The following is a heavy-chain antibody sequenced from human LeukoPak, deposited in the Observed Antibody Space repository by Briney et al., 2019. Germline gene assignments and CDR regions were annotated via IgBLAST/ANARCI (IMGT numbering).Heavy chain of an antibody. CDR2: ISVSGNTI. V-gene: IGHV3-48*02. CDR1: GFTFSSFS. D-gene: IGHD3-10*01. J-gene: IGHJ4*02. CDR3: ARYGSGSYDY. Sequence: GGSLRLSCAASGFTFSSFSFNWVRQAPGKGLEWVSYISVSGNTIYYADSVKGRFTTSRDNAKNSLYLQMNSLRDEDTAVYYCARYGSGSYDYWGQGTLVTVSS.